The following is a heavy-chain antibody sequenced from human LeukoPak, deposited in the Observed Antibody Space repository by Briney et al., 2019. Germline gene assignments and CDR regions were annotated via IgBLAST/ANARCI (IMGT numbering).Heavy chain of an antibody. CDR2: MSYDGSNK. Sequence: PGGSLRLSCAASGFTFSSYAMHWVRQAPGKGLEWVAVMSYDGSNKYYADSVKGRFTISRDNSKNTLYLQMNSLRAEDTAVYYCARDCSGGSCYSGIDYWGQGTLVTVSS. V-gene: IGHV3-30-3*01. J-gene: IGHJ4*02. D-gene: IGHD2-15*01. CDR1: GFTFSSYA. CDR3: ARDCSGGSCYSGIDY.